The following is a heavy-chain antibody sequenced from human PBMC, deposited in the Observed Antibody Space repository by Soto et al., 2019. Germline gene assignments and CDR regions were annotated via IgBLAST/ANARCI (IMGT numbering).Heavy chain of an antibody. CDR3: ARQSLYEGSGSYGGLGY. J-gene: IGHJ4*02. CDR2: IYYSGST. V-gene: IGHV4-39*01. CDR1: GGSISSSSYY. Sequence: QLQLQESGPGLVKPSETLSLTCTVSGGSISSSSYYWGWIRQPPGKGLEWIGSIYYSGSTYYNPSLKSRVPTSVDMSKNQFALRLSSVPAADAAVYYCARQSLYEGSGSYGGLGYWGQGTLVTVSS. D-gene: IGHD3-10*01.